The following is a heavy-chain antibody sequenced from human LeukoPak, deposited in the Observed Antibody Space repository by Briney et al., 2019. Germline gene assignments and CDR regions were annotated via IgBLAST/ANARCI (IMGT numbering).Heavy chain of an antibody. J-gene: IGHJ6*02. Sequence: GGSLRLSCAASGFTFSTYWMSWVRQAPGKGLEWVANIKYDGSDKYYVDSVKGRFTISRDNAKNSLYLQMNSLRAEDTAVYYCARLDGAGGYYYGMDVWGQGTTVTVSS. V-gene: IGHV3-7*05. CDR1: GFTFSTYW. CDR2: IKYDGSDK. D-gene: IGHD4/OR15-4a*01. CDR3: ARLDGAGGYYYGMDV.